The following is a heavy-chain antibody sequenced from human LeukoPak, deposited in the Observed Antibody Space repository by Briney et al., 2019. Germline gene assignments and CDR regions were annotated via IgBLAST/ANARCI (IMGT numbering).Heavy chain of an antibody. CDR1: GYSFSSYG. Sequence: ASVTVSCKASGYSFSSYGFSWVRQAPGQGLEWMGWISAYNGKTNYAQKFQGRVTMTTDTSTTTVYMDLRSLRSDDTAVYFCARVRVMIFFACWGQGTLLTVSS. D-gene: IGHD3/OR15-3a*01. J-gene: IGHJ4*02. CDR3: ARVRVMIFFAC. V-gene: IGHV1-18*01. CDR2: ISAYNGKT.